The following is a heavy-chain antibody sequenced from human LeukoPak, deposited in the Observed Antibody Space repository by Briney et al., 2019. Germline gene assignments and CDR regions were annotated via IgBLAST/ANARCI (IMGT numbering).Heavy chain of an antibody. V-gene: IGHV3-53*01. CDR3: ARERWCDY. D-gene: IGHD2-21*01. J-gene: IGHJ4*02. CDR2: IYSGGTT. Sequence: PGGSLRLSCAASGFTVSSDHVTWVRQAPGKGLEWVSVIYSGGTTYYADSVKGRFTISRDSSKNTLYLQMNSLRAEDTAVYYCARERWCDYWGQGTLVTVSS. CDR1: GFTVSSDH.